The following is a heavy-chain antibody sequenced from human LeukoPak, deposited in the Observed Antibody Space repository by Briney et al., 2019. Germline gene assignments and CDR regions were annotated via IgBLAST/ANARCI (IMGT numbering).Heavy chain of an antibody. CDR3: AKGIGRTGSSGNLDFRRSVGWDAFDV. CDR1: GFTFSVYA. J-gene: IGHJ3*01. V-gene: IGHV3-23*01. Sequence: PGGSLRLSCAGSGFTFSVYAMSWVRQAPGKGLEWVSAIGSRGVSAYYADSVKGRFSISRDNSKNTVYLQMNSLRAEDTAVYFCAKGIGRTGSSGNLDFRRSVGWDAFDVWGQGTLVTVSS. D-gene: IGHD3-10*01. CDR2: IGSRGVSA.